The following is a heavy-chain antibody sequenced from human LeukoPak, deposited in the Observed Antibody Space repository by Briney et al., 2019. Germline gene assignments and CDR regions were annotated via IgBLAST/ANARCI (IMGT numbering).Heavy chain of an antibody. V-gene: IGHV3-74*01. CDR1: GFSFSGHW. D-gene: IGHD6-6*01. Sequence: GSLRLSCIASGFSFSGHWMHWARQLPGKGLVWVSRISPTGSTTSYADSVKGRFTVSRDNAKNTLYLQVNNLRAEDTAVYYCARGPNSNWSGLDFWGQGTLLTVSS. CDR2: ISPTGSTT. CDR3: ARGPNSNWSGLDF. J-gene: IGHJ4*02.